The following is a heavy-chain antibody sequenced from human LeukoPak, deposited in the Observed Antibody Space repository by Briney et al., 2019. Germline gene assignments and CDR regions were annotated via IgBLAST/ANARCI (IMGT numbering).Heavy chain of an antibody. D-gene: IGHD1-26*01. Sequence: PGGSLRLSCAASGFSFSSHGMSWVRQAPGKGLEWVSGIIGGAGSTYYADSVKGRFTISGDNSKNTLYLQMNSLRAEDTAIYYCAKEYTGTFSPFPSYFDNWGQGTLVTVSS. CDR1: GFSFSSHG. CDR2: IIGGAGST. J-gene: IGHJ4*02. CDR3: AKEYTGTFSPFPSYFDN. V-gene: IGHV3-23*01.